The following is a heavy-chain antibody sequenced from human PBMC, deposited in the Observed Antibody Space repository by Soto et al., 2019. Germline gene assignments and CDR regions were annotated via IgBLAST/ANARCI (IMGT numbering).Heavy chain of an antibody. CDR3: ARAGGSLTPDY. CDR1: GYSISSGYY. J-gene: IGHJ4*02. CDR2: IFHSGST. V-gene: IGHV4-38-2*02. Sequence: SETLSLTCSLSGYSISSGYYWGWLRQPPEKGLEWIATIFHSGSTYYNPSLKSRLTLSVDTSKNQFSLKLTSVTAAGTAIYYCARAGGSLTPDYWGQGTLVTVSS.